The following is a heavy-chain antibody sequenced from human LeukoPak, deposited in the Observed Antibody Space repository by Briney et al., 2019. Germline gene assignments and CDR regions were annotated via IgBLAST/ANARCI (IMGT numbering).Heavy chain of an antibody. CDR2: ISYDGSNK. CDR3: ARVPVLCGGDCPFDY. V-gene: IGHV3-30-3*01. D-gene: IGHD2-21*02. Sequence: PGRSLRLSCAAPGFTFSSYAMHWVRQAPGKGLEWVAVISYDGSNKYYADSVKGRFTISRDNSKNTLYLQMNSLRAEDTAVYYCARVPVLCGGDCPFDYWGQGTLVTVSS. J-gene: IGHJ4*02. CDR1: GFTFSSYA.